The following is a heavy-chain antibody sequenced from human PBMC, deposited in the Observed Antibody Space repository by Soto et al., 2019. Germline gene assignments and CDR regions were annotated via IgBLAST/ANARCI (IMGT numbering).Heavy chain of an antibody. CDR3: AKDLSSIEARHLFDY. V-gene: IGHV3-30*18. Sequence: PGGSLRLSCAASGFTFSSYGMHWVRQAPGKGLEWVAVISYDGSNKYYADSVKGRFTISRDNSKNTLYLQMNSLRAEDTAVYYCAKDLSSIEARHLFDYWGQGTLVPVSS. J-gene: IGHJ4*02. CDR2: ISYDGSNK. CDR1: GFTFSSYG. D-gene: IGHD6-6*01.